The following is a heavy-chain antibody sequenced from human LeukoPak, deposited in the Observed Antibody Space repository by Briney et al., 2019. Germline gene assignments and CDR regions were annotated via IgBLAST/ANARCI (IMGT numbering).Heavy chain of an antibody. D-gene: IGHD5-18*01. J-gene: IGHJ4*02. Sequence: GGSLRLSCAASGFTVSSNYMSCVRQAPGKGLEWGSVIYSGGSTYYADSVKGRFTISRDNSKNTLYLQMNSLRAEDTAVYYCARLVYSYGCNCFDYWGQGTLVTVSS. CDR1: GFTVSSNY. V-gene: IGHV3-53*01. CDR2: IYSGGST. CDR3: ARLVYSYGCNCFDY.